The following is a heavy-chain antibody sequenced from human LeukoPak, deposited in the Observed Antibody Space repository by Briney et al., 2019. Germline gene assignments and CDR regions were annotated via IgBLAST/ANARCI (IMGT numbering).Heavy chain of an antibody. CDR2: ISSNGGST. J-gene: IGHJ3*02. D-gene: IGHD3-22*01. Sequence: GGSLRLSCAASGFTFSSYAMHWVRQAPGKGLEYVSAISSNGGSTYYANSVKGRFTISRDNSKNTLYLQMGSLRAEDTAVYYCARDYYDSSGSPHDAFDIWGQGTMVTVSS. CDR3: ARDYYDSSGSPHDAFDI. V-gene: IGHV3-64*01. CDR1: GFTFSSYA.